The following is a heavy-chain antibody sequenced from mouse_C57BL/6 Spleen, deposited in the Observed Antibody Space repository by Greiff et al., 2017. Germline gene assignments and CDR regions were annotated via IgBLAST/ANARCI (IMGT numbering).Heavy chain of an antibody. CDR2: ISYSGST. J-gene: IGHJ1*03. D-gene: IGHD1-1*01. V-gene: IGHV3-1*01. CDR1: GYSITSGYD. Sequence: EVQLQESGPGMVKPSQSLSLTCTVTGYSITSGYDWHWIRHFPGNKLEWMGYISYSGSTNYNPSLKSRISITHDTSKNHFFLKLNSVTTEDTATYYCARETITTAQARYFDVWGTGTTVTVSS. CDR3: ARETITTAQARYFDV.